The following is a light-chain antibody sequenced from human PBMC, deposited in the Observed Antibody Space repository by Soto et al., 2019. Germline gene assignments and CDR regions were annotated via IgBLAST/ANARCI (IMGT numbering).Light chain of an antibody. J-gene: IGKJ4*01. CDR3: QQYNNWPLF. CDR2: VAS. CDR1: LSVGSN. Sequence: EIVVTQSPDTLSVSPGERATLSCRASLSVGSNLAWYQQKPGQTPRLLIYVASTRATGIPARFSGSGSGTDFTLTISSLQSEDFAVYYCQQYNNWPLFFGGGTKVEIK. V-gene: IGKV3-15*01.